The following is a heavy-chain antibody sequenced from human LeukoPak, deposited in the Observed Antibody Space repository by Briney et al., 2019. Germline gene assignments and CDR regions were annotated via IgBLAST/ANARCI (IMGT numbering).Heavy chain of an antibody. CDR1: GGSFSGYY. V-gene: IGHV4-34*01. CDR2: IYYSGSP. J-gene: IGHJ4*02. Sequence: PSETLSLTCAVYGGSFSGYYWSWIRQPPGKGLEWIGSIYYSGSPSYNPSLKSRVTISVDTSKNQLSLKLSSVTAADTAVSYCARPSSSGNYYYWGQGTLVTVS. D-gene: IGHD1-26*01. CDR3: ARPSSSGNYYY.